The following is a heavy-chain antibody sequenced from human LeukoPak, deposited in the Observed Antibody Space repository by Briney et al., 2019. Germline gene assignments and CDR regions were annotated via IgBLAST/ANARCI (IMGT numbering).Heavy chain of an antibody. J-gene: IGHJ4*02. CDR1: GFTFSNYW. CDR2: IKCDGSAT. D-gene: IGHD3-3*01. Sequence: RSGGSLRLSCAASGFTFSNYWMHRIRQVPGKGLVWVSHIKCDGSATNYADSVKGRFTISRDNAKNTLYLQMNSLRAEDTAVYYCVSGSLQSGYNFDYWGQGALVTVSS. V-gene: IGHV3-74*01. CDR3: VSGSLQSGYNFDY.